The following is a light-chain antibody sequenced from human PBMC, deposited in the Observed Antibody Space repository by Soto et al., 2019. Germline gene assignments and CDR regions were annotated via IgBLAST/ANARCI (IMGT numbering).Light chain of an antibody. V-gene: IGKV3-15*01. Sequence: EILMTQSPATLSVSPGERATLSCRAGQNIHTNLAWYQQKPGQAPRILFYGASTGDTGLPARFSGSGSGTEFTLPINRLQAEDCSVYYCQQYYNWPRTFGQGTRLEIK. CDR1: QNIHTN. CDR3: QQYYNWPRT. CDR2: GAS. J-gene: IGKJ5*01.